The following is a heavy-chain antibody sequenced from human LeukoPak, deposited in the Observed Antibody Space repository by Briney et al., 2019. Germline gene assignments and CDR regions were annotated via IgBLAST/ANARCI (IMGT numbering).Heavy chain of an antibody. Sequence: PSETLSLTCTVSGGSISSGGYCWSWIRQHPGEGLEWIGYIYYSGSTYYNPSLKRRVTISVDTSKNQFSLKLSSVTAADTAVYYCARVQDVVVPAAFDPWGQGTLVTVSS. J-gene: IGHJ5*02. CDR1: GGSISSGGYC. V-gene: IGHV4-31*03. D-gene: IGHD2-2*01. CDR2: IYYSGST. CDR3: ARVQDVVVPAAFDP.